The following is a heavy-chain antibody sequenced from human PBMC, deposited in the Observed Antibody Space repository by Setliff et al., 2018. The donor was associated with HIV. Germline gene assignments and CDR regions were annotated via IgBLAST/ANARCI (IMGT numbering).Heavy chain of an antibody. V-gene: IGHV4-34*01. D-gene: IGHD1-26*01. Sequence: SETLSLTCAVYGGSFSGYYWTWIRQSPGKGLEWIGEITDSGGSKYNPSLESRVTISVDTSKNQFSLNLTSVTVVDTGIYYCASPYSGSYSGFQYWGQGTLVTVSS. CDR2: ITDSGGS. CDR3: ASPYSGSYSGFQY. CDR1: GGSFSGYY. J-gene: IGHJ1*01.